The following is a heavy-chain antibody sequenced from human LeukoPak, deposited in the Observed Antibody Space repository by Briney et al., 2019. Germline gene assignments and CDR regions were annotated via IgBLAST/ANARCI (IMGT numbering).Heavy chain of an antibody. Sequence: SGGSLRLSCAASGFTFSSYAMSWVRQAPGKGLEWVSAISGSGGSTYYADSVKGRFTISRDNSKNTLYLQMNSLRAEDTAVYYCAKDPGVYYGDYYFDYWSQGTLVTVSS. CDR2: ISGSGGST. CDR1: GFTFSSYA. J-gene: IGHJ4*02. V-gene: IGHV3-23*01. CDR3: AKDPGVYYGDYYFDY. D-gene: IGHD4-17*01.